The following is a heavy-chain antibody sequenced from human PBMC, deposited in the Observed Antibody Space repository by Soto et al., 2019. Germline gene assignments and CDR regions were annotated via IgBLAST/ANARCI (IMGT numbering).Heavy chain of an antibody. D-gene: IGHD6-19*01. CDR1: GGSISSGDYC. CDR2: IYYSGST. Sequence: SETLSLTCTVSGGSISSGDYCWSLIRQPPGKGLEWIGYIYYSGSTYYNPSLKSRVTISVDTSKNQFSLKLSSVTAADTAVYYCARQSAVAGNWFDPWGQGTLVTVSS. J-gene: IGHJ5*02. CDR3: ARQSAVAGNWFDP. V-gene: IGHV4-30-4*01.